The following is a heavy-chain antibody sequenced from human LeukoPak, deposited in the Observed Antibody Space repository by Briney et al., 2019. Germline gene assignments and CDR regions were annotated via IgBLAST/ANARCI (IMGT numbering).Heavy chain of an antibody. Sequence: PSETLSLTCTVSGGSISSYYWSWIRQPPGKGLEWIGYIYYSGSTNYNPSLRSRVTISVDTSKNQFSLKLSSVTAADTAVYYCARHEAEVRGPLGAFDIWGQGTMVTVSS. CDR3: ARHEAEVRGPLGAFDI. CDR1: GGSISSYY. D-gene: IGHD3-10*01. J-gene: IGHJ3*02. V-gene: IGHV4-59*08. CDR2: IYYSGST.